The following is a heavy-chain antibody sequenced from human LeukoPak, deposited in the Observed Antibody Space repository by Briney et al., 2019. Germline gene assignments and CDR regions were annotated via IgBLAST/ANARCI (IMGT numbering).Heavy chain of an antibody. CDR1: GYTFTSYD. Sequence: ASVKVSCKASGYTFTSYDINWVRQATGQGLEWMGWMNPNSGNTGYAQKFQGRVTMTRNTSISTAYMELSSLRSEDTAVYYCARDLSSNRGAFDIWGQGTMVTVSS. J-gene: IGHJ3*02. CDR3: ARDLSSNRGAFDI. CDR2: MNPNSGNT. D-gene: IGHD3-16*02. V-gene: IGHV1-8*01.